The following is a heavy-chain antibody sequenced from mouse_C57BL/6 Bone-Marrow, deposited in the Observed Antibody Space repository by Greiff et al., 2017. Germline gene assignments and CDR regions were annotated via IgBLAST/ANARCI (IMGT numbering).Heavy chain of an antibody. CDR2: ISDGGSYT. D-gene: IGHD2-4*01. CDR3: ESYDYDSIAY. V-gene: IGHV5-4*03. CDR1: GFTFSSYA. J-gene: IGHJ3*01. Sequence: EVKVVESGGGLVKPGGSLKLSCAASGFTFSSYAMSWVRQTPEKRLEWVATISDGGSYTYYPDNVKGRFTICRDNAKNNLYLQMNHLKSEDTAMYYCESYDYDSIAYWGQRTLVTVSA.